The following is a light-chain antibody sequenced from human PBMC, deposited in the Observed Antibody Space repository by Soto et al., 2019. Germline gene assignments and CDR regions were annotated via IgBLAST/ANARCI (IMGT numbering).Light chain of an antibody. CDR1: TSNIGSNY. Sequence: QSVLTQPPSASGTPGQSVTISCSGSTSNIGSNYVSWYQQLPGTAPKLLIYSNNQRPSGVPDRFSGSKSGTSASLAISGLRSEDEADYYCSSYTTNSPAVFGGGTQLTVL. CDR3: SSYTTNSPAV. CDR2: SNN. J-gene: IGLJ7*01. V-gene: IGLV1-47*02.